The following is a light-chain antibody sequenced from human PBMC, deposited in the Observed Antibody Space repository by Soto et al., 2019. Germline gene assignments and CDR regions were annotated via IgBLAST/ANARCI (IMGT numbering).Light chain of an antibody. V-gene: IGKV1-5*01. CDR3: QHYKAFSPWT. J-gene: IGKJ1*01. CDR1: QNIDTS. Sequence: DIQMTQSPSALSASIGDRVTITCRASQNIDTSLAWYQQKPGKAPKSLIFDASNLESGVSSRLRGSGSGTEFTLTIDNLQPDDSGSYYCQHYKAFSPWTVGQGTKVEIK. CDR2: DAS.